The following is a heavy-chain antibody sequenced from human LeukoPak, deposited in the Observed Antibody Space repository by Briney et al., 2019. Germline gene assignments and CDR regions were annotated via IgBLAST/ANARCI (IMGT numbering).Heavy chain of an antibody. D-gene: IGHD4-17*01. CDR2: IYYSGST. CDR1: GGSISSYY. V-gene: IGHV4-59*01. CDR3: TTDYGDYVFRSDC. Sequence: SETLSLTCTVSGGSISSYYWSWIRQPPGKGLEWIGYIYYSGSTNYNPSLKSRVTISVDTSKNQFSLKLSSVTAADTAVYYCTTDYGDYVFRSDCWGQGTLVTVSS. J-gene: IGHJ4*02.